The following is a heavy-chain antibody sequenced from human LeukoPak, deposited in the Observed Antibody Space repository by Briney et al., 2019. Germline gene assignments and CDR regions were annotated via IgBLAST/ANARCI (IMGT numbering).Heavy chain of an antibody. D-gene: IGHD3-3*01. CDR1: GFTFSDYS. CDR3: ARDYDFWSGYHGYY. J-gene: IGHJ4*02. CDR2: ISSSSSTI. V-gene: IGHV3-48*01. Sequence: GGSLRLSCAASGFTFSDYSMNWVRQAPGKGLEWVSFISSSSSTIYYADSVKGRFTISRDNAKNSLYVQMNSLRAEDTAVYYCARDYDFWSGYHGYYWGQGTLVTVSS.